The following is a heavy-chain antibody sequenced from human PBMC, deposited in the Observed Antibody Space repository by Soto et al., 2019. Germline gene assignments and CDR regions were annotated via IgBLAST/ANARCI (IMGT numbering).Heavy chain of an antibody. J-gene: IGHJ4*02. D-gene: IGHD3-22*01. CDR2: ISAYNGNT. CDR1: GYSFTNYG. CDR3: ARGYYYDSSGYFDF. Sequence: ASVKVSCKSSGYSFTNYGITWLRQAPGQGFEWMGWISAYNGNTNYAQKLQGRVTMTTDTSTSTAYMDLRSLRSDDTAVYYCARGYYYDSSGYFDFWGQGTLVTVSS. V-gene: IGHV1-18*01.